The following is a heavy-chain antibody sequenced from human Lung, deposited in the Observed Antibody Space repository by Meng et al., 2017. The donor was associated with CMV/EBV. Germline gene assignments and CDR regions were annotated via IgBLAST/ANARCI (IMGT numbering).Heavy chain of an antibody. J-gene: IGHJ4*02. D-gene: IGHD5-24*01. CDR1: GGSIGSGGYY. V-gene: IGHV4-31*03. CDR3: AREAGRDGYATPKFDY. Sequence: QVALEESGPGLVKPSQPLSLTCTVSGGSIGSGGYYWSWIRQHPGKGLEWIGYIYYTGSTFYNPSLKSRVTISVDTSKNQFSLKLIPATAADTAVYYCAREAGRDGYATPKFDYWGQGTLVTVSS. CDR2: IYYTGST.